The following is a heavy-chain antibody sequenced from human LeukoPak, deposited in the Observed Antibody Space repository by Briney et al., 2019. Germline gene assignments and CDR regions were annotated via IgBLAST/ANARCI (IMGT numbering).Heavy chain of an antibody. Sequence: AASVKVSCKTSGGTFGSYVISWVRQAPGQGLDWMGGILPIFGTADYAQKFQGRVTTTADESTKTAYMELKSLTSEDTGVYYCARDRRRLVPWGEGTLVTVSS. V-gene: IGHV1-69*13. J-gene: IGHJ5*02. CDR2: ILPIFGTA. CDR3: ARDRRRLVP. CDR1: GGTFGSYV.